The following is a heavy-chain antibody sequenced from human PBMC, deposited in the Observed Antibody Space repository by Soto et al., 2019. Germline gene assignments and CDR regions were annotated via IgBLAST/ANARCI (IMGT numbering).Heavy chain of an antibody. V-gene: IGHV1-8*01. J-gene: IGHJ4*02. CDR1: GYTFTSYD. D-gene: IGHD1-26*01. Sequence: QVQLVQSGAEVKEPGASVRVSCKASGYTFTSYDINWVRQATGQGLEWMGWMNPESRNTGYAQKFQGRLTMTRDPSIRTAYMELTSLRSEDTGVYYCARFVRHHLPTIDFWGQGTLVTVSS. CDR2: MNPESRNT. CDR3: ARFVRHHLPTIDF.